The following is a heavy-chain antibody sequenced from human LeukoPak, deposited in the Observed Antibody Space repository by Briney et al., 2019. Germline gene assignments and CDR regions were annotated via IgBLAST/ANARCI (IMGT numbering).Heavy chain of an antibody. V-gene: IGHV3-23*01. CDR3: AKLNGGVWGNWFDP. CDR2: ISGSGGST. CDR1: GFTFSGYA. Sequence: GGSLRLSCAASGFTFSGYAMSWVRQAPGKGLEWVSAISGSGGSTYYADSVKGRLTISRDNAKNTLYLQMNSLRAEDTAVYYCAKLNGGVWGNWFDPWGQGTLVTVSS. D-gene: IGHD3-16*01. J-gene: IGHJ5*02.